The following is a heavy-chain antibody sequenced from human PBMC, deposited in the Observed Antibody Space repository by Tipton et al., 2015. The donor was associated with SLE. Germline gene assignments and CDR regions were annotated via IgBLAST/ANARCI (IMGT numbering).Heavy chain of an antibody. D-gene: IGHD2-15*01. CDR2: INHSGST. J-gene: IGHJ4*02. CDR1: GGSFSGYY. CDR3: VSHGWPYYFDY. Sequence: TLSLTCAVYGGSFSGYYWSWIRQPPGKGLEWIGEINHSGSTNYNPSLKSRVTISVDTSKNQFSLKLSSVTAADTAVYYCVSHGWPYYFDYWGQGTLVTVSS. V-gene: IGHV4-34*01.